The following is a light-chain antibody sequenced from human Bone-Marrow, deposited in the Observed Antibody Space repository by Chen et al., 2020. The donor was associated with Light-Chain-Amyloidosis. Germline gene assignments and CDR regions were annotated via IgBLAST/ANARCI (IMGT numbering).Light chain of an antibody. J-gene: IGLJ2*01. CDR2: RDT. Sequence: SYELTHPPSVSVSPGQPARITCPGDDLPTEYAYWYQQKPGQAPVLVIHRDTERPSGISERFSGSSSGTTATLTISGVQAEDEADYHCQSADSSGTYEVIFGGGTKLTVL. CDR1: DLPTEY. CDR3: QSADSSGTYEVI. V-gene: IGLV3-25*03.